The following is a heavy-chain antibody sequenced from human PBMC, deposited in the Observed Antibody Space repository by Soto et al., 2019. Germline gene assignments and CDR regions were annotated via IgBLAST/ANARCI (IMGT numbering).Heavy chain of an antibody. CDR3: ARADILTGYTIDY. CDR2: INSDGSST. D-gene: IGHD3-9*01. Sequence: PGGSLRLSCAASGLTFSSYWMHWVRQAPGKGLVWVSRINSDGSSTSYADSVKGRFTISRDNAKNTLYLKMNSLRAEDTAVYYCARADILTGYTIDYWGQGTLVTVSS. J-gene: IGHJ4*02. CDR1: GLTFSSYW. V-gene: IGHV3-74*01.